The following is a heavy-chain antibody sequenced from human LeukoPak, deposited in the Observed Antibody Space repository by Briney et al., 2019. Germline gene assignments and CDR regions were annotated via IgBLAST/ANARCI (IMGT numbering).Heavy chain of an antibody. Sequence: GGSLRLSCAASGFAFSVYYMSWIRQAPGKGLEWVSYISSSGSTIYYADSVKGRFTISRDNAKNSLYLQMNSLRAEDTAVYYCARDISYYDFWSGYYNPYYFDYWGQGTLVTVSS. D-gene: IGHD3-3*01. V-gene: IGHV3-11*01. CDR3: ARDISYYDFWSGYYNPYYFDY. CDR2: ISSSGSTI. J-gene: IGHJ4*02. CDR1: GFAFSVYY.